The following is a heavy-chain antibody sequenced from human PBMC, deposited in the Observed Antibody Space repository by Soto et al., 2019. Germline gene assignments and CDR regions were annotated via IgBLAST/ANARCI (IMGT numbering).Heavy chain of an antibody. Sequence: QVQLQESGPGLVKPSQTLSLTCTVSGGSISSGGYYWSWIRQHPGKGLEWIGYIYYSGSTYYNPXLKRRVTLSVXXSXNXXSLQLSSVTAADTAVYYCARAPSYGSGSLIGPFDYWGQGTLVTVSS. D-gene: IGHD3-10*01. V-gene: IGHV4-31*03. CDR3: ARAPSYGSGSLIGPFDY. CDR1: GGSISSGGYY. CDR2: IYYSGST. J-gene: IGHJ4*02.